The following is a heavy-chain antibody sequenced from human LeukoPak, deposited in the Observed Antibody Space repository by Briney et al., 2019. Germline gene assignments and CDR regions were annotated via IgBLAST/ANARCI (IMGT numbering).Heavy chain of an antibody. V-gene: IGHV3-15*01. Sequence: PGGSLRLSCAASGFTFSNAWMSWVRQAPGKGLEWVVRIKSKTDGRTTDYAAPVKGRFTISRDDSKKTMYMQRKRQKNEDTAEYYCTTDHSPYLCSGGSCYPNWFDPWGQGTLVTVSS. D-gene: IGHD2-15*01. CDR2: IKSKTDGRTT. CDR1: GFTFSNAW. CDR3: TTDHSPYLCSGGSCYPNWFDP. J-gene: IGHJ5*02.